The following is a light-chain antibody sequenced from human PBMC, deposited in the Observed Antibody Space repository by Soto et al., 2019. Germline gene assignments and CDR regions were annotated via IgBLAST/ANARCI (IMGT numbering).Light chain of an antibody. J-gene: IGKJ1*01. CDR1: QSISSW. Sequence: IQMTQSPSSLSASVGDRVTITCRASQSISSWLAWYQQKPGQAPKLLIYDASNLESGVPSRFRGSGSGTDFTLTISSLQPDDFATYYCQQYNTFWTFGQGTKVDIK. V-gene: IGKV1-5*01. CDR3: QQYNTFWT. CDR2: DAS.